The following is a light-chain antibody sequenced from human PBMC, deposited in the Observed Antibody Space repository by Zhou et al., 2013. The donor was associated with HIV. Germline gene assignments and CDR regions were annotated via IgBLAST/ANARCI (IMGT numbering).Light chain of an antibody. Sequence: DVHLTQSPPTLSASVGDKVTITCRASRAFGPWLAWYQQKPGGAPKLLVYQASTLESRVPPRFSGRGSGAEFHLSIVSLQPEDFATYYCQQYDRYSPVTFGQGTKLEIK. CDR2: QAS. CDR3: QQYDRYSPVT. V-gene: IGKV1-5*03. CDR1: RAFGPW. J-gene: IGKJ2*01.